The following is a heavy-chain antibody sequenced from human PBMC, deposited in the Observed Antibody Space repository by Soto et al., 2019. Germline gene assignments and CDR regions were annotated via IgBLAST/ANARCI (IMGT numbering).Heavy chain of an antibody. V-gene: IGHV4-59*01. CDR2: IYYSGST. CDR3: ARLTDWFDP. CDR1: GGSISSYY. J-gene: IGHJ5*02. D-gene: IGHD3-9*01. Sequence: QVQLQESGPGLVKPSETLSLTCTVSGGSISSYYWSWIRQPPGKGLEWIGYIYYSGSTNYNPSLNSRITISVDTSKNQFSLKLSSVTAADTAVYYCARLTDWFDPWGQGTLVTVSS.